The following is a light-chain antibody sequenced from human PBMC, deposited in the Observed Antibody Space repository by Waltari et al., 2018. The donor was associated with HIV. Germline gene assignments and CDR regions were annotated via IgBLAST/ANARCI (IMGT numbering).Light chain of an antibody. Sequence: QSALTQPPSASGSPGQSVTLSCTGTNSDIGTYDYVSWYQQHPGKAPKLVISEVTKRPSGVSDRFAGSKSGNTAFLTVSGLQAEDEADYYCSSFANRDGFYVLFGGGTRLIVL. CDR3: SSFANRDGFYVL. V-gene: IGLV2-8*01. J-gene: IGLJ2*01. CDR2: EVT. CDR1: NSDIGTYDY.